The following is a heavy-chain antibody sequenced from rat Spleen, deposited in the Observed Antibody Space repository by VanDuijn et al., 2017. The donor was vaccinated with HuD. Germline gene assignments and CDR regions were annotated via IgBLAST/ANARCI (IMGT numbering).Heavy chain of an antibody. CDR3: ARQHYSAPFDY. CDR2: IIYDGSST. V-gene: IGHV5-17*01. J-gene: IGHJ2*01. Sequence: EVQLVESGGGFVQPGRSLKLSCAASGFTFSDYAMAWVRQAPKKGLEWVATIIYDGSSTYYRDSVKGRFTISRENAKSTLYLQMDSLRSEDTATYYCARQHYSAPFDYWGQGIMVTVSS. CDR1: GFTFSDYA. D-gene: IGHD1-1*01.